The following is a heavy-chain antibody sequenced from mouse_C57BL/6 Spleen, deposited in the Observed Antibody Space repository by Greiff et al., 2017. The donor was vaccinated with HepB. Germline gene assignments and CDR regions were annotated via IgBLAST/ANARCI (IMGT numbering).Heavy chain of an antibody. CDR2: LDPNRGGT. V-gene: IGHV1-72*01. J-gene: IGHJ2*01. Sequence: QVQLQQPGAELVKPGASGKLSGKASGYTFTSYWRHGVKKRPGRGLEWIGRLDPNRGGTKYNEKFKSKATLTVDKPSSTAYMQLSSLTSEDSAVYYCARFYGSSLDYWGQGTTLTVSS. CDR1: GYTFTSYW. D-gene: IGHD1-1*01. CDR3: ARFYGSSLDY.